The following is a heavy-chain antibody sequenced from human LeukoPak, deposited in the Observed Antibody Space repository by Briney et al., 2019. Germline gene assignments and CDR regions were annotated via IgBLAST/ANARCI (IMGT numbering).Heavy chain of an antibody. CDR1: GGSVSSGAYY. V-gene: IGHV4-30-2*01. D-gene: IGHD5-18*01. J-gene: IGHJ4*02. CDR3: ARDSYGYYFDY. CDR2: IYHSGST. Sequence: PSETLSLTCTVSGGSVSSGAYYWSWIRQPPGKGLEWIGYIYHSGSTYYNPSLKSRVTMSLDRSKNQFSLKLSSVTAADTAVYYCARDSYGYYFDYWGQGTLVTVSS.